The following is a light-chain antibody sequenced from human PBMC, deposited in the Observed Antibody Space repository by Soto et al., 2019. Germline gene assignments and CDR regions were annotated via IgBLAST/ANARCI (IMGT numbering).Light chain of an antibody. CDR2: EVS. CDR1: SSDVGGYNY. V-gene: IGLV2-8*01. CDR3: SSYACSINWGV. Sequence: QSVLTQPPSASGSPGHSVTISCTGTSSDVGGYNYVSWYQQHPGKAPKLMIYEVSKRPSAVPDRFSGSKSGNTASLTVSGLPAEDEADYSCSSYACSINWGVFGTGTMVTVL. J-gene: IGLJ1*01.